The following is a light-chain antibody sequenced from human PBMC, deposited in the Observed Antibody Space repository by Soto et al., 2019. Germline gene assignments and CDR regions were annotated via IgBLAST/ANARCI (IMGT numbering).Light chain of an antibody. V-gene: IGKV3-20*01. CDR1: QSVSIK. Sequence: EIVLTQSPATLSLSPGERSTLSCRASQSVSIKLAWYQQKPGQAPRLLIYGSSSRATGIPDRFSGSGSGTDFTLTINSLEPEDFAVYYCQQYETSPYTLGQGTKVDIK. CDR3: QQYETSPYT. CDR2: GSS. J-gene: IGKJ2*01.